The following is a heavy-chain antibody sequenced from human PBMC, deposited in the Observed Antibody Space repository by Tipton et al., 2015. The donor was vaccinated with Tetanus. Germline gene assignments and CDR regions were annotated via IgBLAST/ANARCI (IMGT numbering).Heavy chain of an antibody. J-gene: IGHJ5*02. CDR1: GFTFSSYG. CDR2: IWYDGSNK. D-gene: IGHD6-6*01. CDR3: ARDGADLSIAHRGYNWFDP. Sequence: SLRLSCAASGFTFSSYGMHWVRQAPGKGLEWVAVIWYDGSNKYYADSVKGRFTISRDNSKNTLYLQMNSLRAEDTAVYYCARDGADLSIAHRGYNWFDPWGQGTLVTVSS. V-gene: IGHV3-33*01.